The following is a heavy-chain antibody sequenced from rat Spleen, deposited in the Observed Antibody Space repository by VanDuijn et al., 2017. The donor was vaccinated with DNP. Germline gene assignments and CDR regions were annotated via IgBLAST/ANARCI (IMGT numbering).Heavy chain of an antibody. V-gene: IGHV3-1*01. CDR2: ISYSGSP. CDR3: ASTQYSCDVNWFAY. Sequence: EVQLQESGPGLVKPSQSLSLTCSVTGYSITSNYWGWIRKFPGNKMEWIGHISYSGSPRYNPSLKSRISITRDTSKNQFFLQLDSVTTEDTATYYCASTQYSCDVNWFAYWGQGTLVTVSS. D-gene: IGHD1-1*01. J-gene: IGHJ3*01. CDR1: GYSITSNY.